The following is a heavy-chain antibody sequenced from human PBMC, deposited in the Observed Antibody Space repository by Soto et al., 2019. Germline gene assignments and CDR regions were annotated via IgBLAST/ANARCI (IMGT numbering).Heavy chain of an antibody. J-gene: IGHJ6*03. CDR1: GYTFTSYD. CDR3: ARGISGYAPNYYYYMDV. D-gene: IGHD5-12*01. CDR2: MNPNSGNT. V-gene: IGHV1-8*01. Sequence: ASVKVSCKASGYTFTSYDINWVRQATGQGLEWMGWMNPNSGNTGYAQKFQGRVTRTRNTSISTAYMGLSSLRAEDTAVYYCARGISGYAPNYYYYMDVWGKGTTVTVPS.